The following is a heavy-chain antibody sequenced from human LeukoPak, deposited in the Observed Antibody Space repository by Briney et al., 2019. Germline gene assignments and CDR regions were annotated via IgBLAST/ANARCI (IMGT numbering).Heavy chain of an antibody. V-gene: IGHV4-39*01. CDR2: TYYSGST. D-gene: IGHD5-24*01. Sequence: SETLSLTCTVSGGSISSSSYYRGWIRQPPGKGLEWIGSTYYSGSTYYNPSLKSRVTISVDTSKNQFSLKLSSVTAADTAVYYCARLNRRDGYNWYYWGQGTLVTVSS. CDR1: GGSISSSSYY. CDR3: ARLNRRDGYNWYY. J-gene: IGHJ4*02.